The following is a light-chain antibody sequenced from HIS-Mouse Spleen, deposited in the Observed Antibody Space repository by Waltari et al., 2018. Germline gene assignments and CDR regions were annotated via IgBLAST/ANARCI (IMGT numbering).Light chain of an antibody. V-gene: IGKV2-28*01. CDR1: QSLLHSNGYNY. Sequence: DLVMTQSPLSLPVTHGEPASLSCRASQSLLHSNGYNYLDWYLQKPGQSPQLLIYLGSNRASGVPDRFSGSGSGTDFTLKISRVEAEDVGVYYCMQALQTPWTFGQGTKLEIK. CDR3: MQALQTPWT. J-gene: IGKJ2*01. CDR2: LGS.